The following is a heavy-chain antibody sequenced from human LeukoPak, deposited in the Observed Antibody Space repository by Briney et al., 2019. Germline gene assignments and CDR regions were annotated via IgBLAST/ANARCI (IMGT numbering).Heavy chain of an antibody. Sequence: ASVKVSCKASGHTFTSYGISWVRQAPGQGLEWMGWISAYNGNTNYAQKLQGRVTMTTDTSTSTAYMELRSLRSDDTAIYYCARRTIFGVVTGDFDYWGQGTLVTVSS. CDR1: GHTFTSYG. CDR2: ISAYNGNT. CDR3: ARRTIFGVVTGDFDY. V-gene: IGHV1-18*01. J-gene: IGHJ4*02. D-gene: IGHD3-3*01.